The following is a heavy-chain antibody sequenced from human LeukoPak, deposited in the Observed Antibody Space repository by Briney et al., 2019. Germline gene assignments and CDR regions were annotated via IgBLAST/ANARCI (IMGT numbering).Heavy chain of an antibody. V-gene: IGHV4-39*07. Sequence: PSETLSLTCTVSGGSISSSTYYWGWIRQPPGKGLEWIATIYYSGTTYYNPSLKSRVTISVDTSKNQFSLKLSSVTAADTAVYYCARAVAVVPYYYGMDVWGQGTTVTVSS. D-gene: IGHD2-2*01. J-gene: IGHJ6*02. CDR1: GGSISSSTYY. CDR2: IYYSGTT. CDR3: ARAVAVVPYYYGMDV.